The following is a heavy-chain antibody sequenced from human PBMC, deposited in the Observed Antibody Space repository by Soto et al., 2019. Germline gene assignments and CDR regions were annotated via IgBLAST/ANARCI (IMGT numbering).Heavy chain of an antibody. V-gene: IGHV3-7*04. CDR2: IRQDGSEK. D-gene: IGHD3-10*01. Sequence: EVQLAESGGGLVQPGGSLRLSCAASGFTFSSYWMSWVRQAPGKGLEWVANIRQDGSEKYYVDSVKGRFTISRDNAKNTLHLQMNSLRAEDTAAYYCARWDYYASGYDYWGQGTLVTVSS. J-gene: IGHJ4*02. CDR3: ARWDYYASGYDY. CDR1: GFTFSSYW.